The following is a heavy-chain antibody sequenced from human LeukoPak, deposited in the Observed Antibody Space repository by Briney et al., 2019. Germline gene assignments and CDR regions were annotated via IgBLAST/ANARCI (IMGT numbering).Heavy chain of an antibody. J-gene: IGHJ4*02. D-gene: IGHD2-15*01. Sequence: SQTLSLTCTVSGGSISSGSYYWNWIRQPAGKGLEWIGRIYASGSTNYNPSLKSRVTISLDTSKNQFSLKLSSVTAADTAVYYCARKGGYWGQGTLVTVSS. CDR1: GGSISSGSYY. CDR3: ARKGGY. CDR2: IYASGST. V-gene: IGHV4-61*02.